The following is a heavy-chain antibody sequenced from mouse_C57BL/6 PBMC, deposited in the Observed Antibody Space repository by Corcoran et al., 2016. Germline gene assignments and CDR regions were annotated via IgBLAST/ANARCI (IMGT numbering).Heavy chain of an antibody. Sequence: DVQLQESGPGLVKPSQSLSLTCSVTGYSITSGYYWNWIRQFPGNKLEWMGYISYDGSNNYNPSLKNRTSITRYTSTNHFCLKLNSVTTEDKATYYCAREELDFDDWGQGTTLTVSS. CDR3: AREELDFDD. J-gene: IGHJ2*01. CDR1: GYSITSGYY. V-gene: IGHV3-6*01. CDR2: ISYDGSN.